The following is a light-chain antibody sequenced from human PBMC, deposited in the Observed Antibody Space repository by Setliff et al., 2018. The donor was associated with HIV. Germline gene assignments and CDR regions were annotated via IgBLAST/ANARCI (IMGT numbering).Light chain of an antibody. V-gene: IGLV2-14*01. CDR3: SSYTLNKSRV. Sequence: QSALTQPASVSGSPGQSITISCTGADSDIGTFDYVSWYQQDPGRVPKLLIYEVTNRPSGVSPRFSGSKSGNTASLTISGLQAEDEADYYCSSYTLNKSRVFGSGTKVTVL. CDR2: EVT. J-gene: IGLJ1*01. CDR1: DSDIGTFDY.